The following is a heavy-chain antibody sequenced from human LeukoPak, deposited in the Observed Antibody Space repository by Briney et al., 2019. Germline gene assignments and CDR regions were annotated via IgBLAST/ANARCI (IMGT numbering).Heavy chain of an antibody. D-gene: IGHD5-24*01. V-gene: IGHV3-7*01. CDR3: ASDGEMATNPPL. CDR1: GFTFSSYS. CDR2: IKQDGSEK. J-gene: IGHJ4*02. Sequence: GGSLRLSCAASGFTFSSYSMNWVRQAPGKGLEWVANIKQDGSEKYYVDSVKGRFTISRDNAKNSLYLQMNSLRAEDTAVYYCASDGEMATNPPLWGQGTLVTVSS.